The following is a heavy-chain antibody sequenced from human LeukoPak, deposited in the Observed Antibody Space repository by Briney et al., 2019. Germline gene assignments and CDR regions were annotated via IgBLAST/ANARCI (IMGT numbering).Heavy chain of an antibody. J-gene: IGHJ4*02. CDR2: VSYSGSST. CDR3: AKGGGFLNKHFDY. CDR1: GFTISNNA. D-gene: IGHD1/OR15-1a*01. V-gene: IGHV3-23*01. Sequence: GGSLRLSCAASGFTISNNAMSWVRQAPGKGLEWVSGVSYSGSSTYYTDSVKGRFTISRDNSKNTLYLQMNSLRAEDTASYYCAKGGGFLNKHFDYWGQGTLVTVSS.